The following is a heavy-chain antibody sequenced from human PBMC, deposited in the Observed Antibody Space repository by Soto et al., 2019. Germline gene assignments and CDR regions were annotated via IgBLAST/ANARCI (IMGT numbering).Heavy chain of an antibody. CDR1: GYTFISYG. V-gene: IGHV1-18*01. D-gene: IGHD3-16*01. J-gene: IGHJ6*02. CDR2: ISPYNGHT. Sequence: QAQLAQSADEMKKPGAAVKVSCKASGYTFISYGITWVRQAPGPGLEWMGWISPYNGHTNYAQKIRNRVTITSDTSTKTVYMQRRSLTSDHTAIDYCAREGYYDKNWVNLSYYGLDVWGQGTTVTVSS. CDR3: AREGYYDKNWVNLSYYGLDV.